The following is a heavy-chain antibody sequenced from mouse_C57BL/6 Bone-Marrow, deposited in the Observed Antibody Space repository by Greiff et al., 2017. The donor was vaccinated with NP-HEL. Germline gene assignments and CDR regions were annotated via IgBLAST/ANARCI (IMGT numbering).Heavy chain of an antibody. CDR1: GYTFTSYT. J-gene: IGHJ2*01. CDR2: INPSSGYT. D-gene: IGHD4-1*01. V-gene: IGHV1-4*01. Sequence: QVQLQQSGADLVRPGASVKMSCKASGYTFTSYTMHWVKQRPGQGLEWIGYINPSSGYTKYNQKFKDKATLTADKSSSTTYMQLSSLTSEDSAVYYCARRKAGRGPFDYWGQGTTLTVSS. CDR3: ARRKAGRGPFDY.